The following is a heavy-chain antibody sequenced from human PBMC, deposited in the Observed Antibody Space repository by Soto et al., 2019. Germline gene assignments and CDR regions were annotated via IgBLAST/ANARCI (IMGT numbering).Heavy chain of an antibody. J-gene: IGHJ5*02. CDR2: VRNERRGYST. V-gene: IGHV3-72*01. CDR1: GFTFTDHC. CDR3: LRDLSWSYEP. D-gene: IGHD1-26*01. Sequence: EVQLVESGGNLVQPGGSLRLSCVASGFTFTDHCMDWVRQAPGKGLEWVGRVRNERRGYSTDYAASVKGRFIISRDDSHHSIYLHMNSLRTEYTAVYYCLRDLSWSYEPWGLGTLVTVSS.